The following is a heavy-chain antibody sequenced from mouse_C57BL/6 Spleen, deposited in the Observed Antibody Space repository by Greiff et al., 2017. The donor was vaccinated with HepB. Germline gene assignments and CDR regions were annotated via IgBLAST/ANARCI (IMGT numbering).Heavy chain of an antibody. J-gene: IGHJ1*03. V-gene: IGHV1-69*01. CDR3: ARSDYGSSYFDV. CDR1: GYTFTSYW. CDR2: IDPSDSYT. Sequence: VQLQQPGAELVMPGASVKLSCKASGYTFTSYWMHWVKQRPGQGLEWIGEIDPSDSYTNYNQKFKGKSTLTVDKSSSTAYMQLSSLPSEDSAVYYCARSDYGSSYFDVWGTVTTVTVSS. D-gene: IGHD1-1*01.